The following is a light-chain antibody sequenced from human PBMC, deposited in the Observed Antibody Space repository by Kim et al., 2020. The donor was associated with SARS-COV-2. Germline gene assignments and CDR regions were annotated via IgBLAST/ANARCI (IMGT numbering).Light chain of an antibody. CDR3: NSYTSAATHV. CDR1: SSDVGAYNH. V-gene: IGLV2-14*03. Sequence: GQSITISCTGTSSDVGAYNHVSWYQHHPGKVPRLLIYDVTKRPSGVSNRFSGSKSANTASLTISGLQAEDEADYYCNSYTSAATHVFGSGTKVTVL. CDR2: DVT. J-gene: IGLJ1*01.